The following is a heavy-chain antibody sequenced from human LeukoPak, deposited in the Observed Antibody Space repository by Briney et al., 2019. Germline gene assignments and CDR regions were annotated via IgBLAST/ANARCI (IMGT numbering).Heavy chain of an antibody. CDR2: IYHSGST. D-gene: IGHD1-26*01. V-gene: IGHV4-38-2*02. Sequence: SETLSLTCTVSGYSISSGYYRGWIRQPPGKGLEWIGSIYHSGSTYYNPSLKSRVTISVDTSKNQFSLKLSSVTAADTAVYYCARSTTTSDFDYWGQGTLVTVSS. CDR3: ARSTTTSDFDY. CDR1: GYSISSGYY. J-gene: IGHJ4*02.